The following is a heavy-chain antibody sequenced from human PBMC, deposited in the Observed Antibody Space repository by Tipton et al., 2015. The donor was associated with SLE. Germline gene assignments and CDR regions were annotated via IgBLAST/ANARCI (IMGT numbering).Heavy chain of an antibody. D-gene: IGHD3/OR15-3a*01. CDR2: IYYNGGT. Sequence: TLSLTCTVSGGSINSGVFYWGWVRQNPGKSPEWIGYIYYNGGTSYNPSLKGRLSISLDTSKNSFSLKLNSVSAADTAVYYCARAPGLDRDYYYYYYMDVWGKGTAVTVSS. CDR1: GGSINSGVFY. J-gene: IGHJ6*03. CDR3: ARAPGLDRDYYYYYYMDV. V-gene: IGHV4-31*03.